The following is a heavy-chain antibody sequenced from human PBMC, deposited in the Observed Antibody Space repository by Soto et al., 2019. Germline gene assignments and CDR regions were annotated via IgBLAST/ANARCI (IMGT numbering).Heavy chain of an antibody. Sequence: GGSLRLSCAASGFTFSSYWMSWVRQAPGKGLEWVANIKPDGSEKYYVDSVKGRFTISRDNAKNSLYLQINSLRAEDPAVYYCVRDRTTNAFDIWGQGTMVNVSS. CDR2: IKPDGSEK. CDR1: GFTFSSYW. D-gene: IGHD1-7*01. J-gene: IGHJ3*02. V-gene: IGHV3-7*01. CDR3: VRDRTTNAFDI.